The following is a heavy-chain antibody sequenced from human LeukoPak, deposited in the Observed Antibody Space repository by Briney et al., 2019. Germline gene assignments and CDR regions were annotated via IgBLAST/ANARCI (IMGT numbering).Heavy chain of an antibody. V-gene: IGHV4-4*08. CDR3: ARRFCGGDSWYYFDY. D-gene: IGHD2-21*01. J-gene: IGHJ4*02. Sequence: SETLSLTCTVSGGSISSYYWSWIRQPPGQGLEWIGYIYSSGSTNYNPSLRRRVTISEDTSKNQFSLQLMSVTAADTAMYYCARRFCGGDSWYYFDYWGQGILVTVPS. CDR1: GGSISSYY. CDR2: IYSSGST.